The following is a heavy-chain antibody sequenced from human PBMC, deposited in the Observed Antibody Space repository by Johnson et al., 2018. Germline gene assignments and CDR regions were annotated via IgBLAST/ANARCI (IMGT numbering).Heavy chain of an antibody. CDR1: GGSFSGYY. D-gene: IGHD1/OR15-1a*01. Sequence: QVQLQQWGAGLLKPSETLSLTCAVYGGSFSGYYWSWIRQPPGKGLEWLGEINHSGSTNYNPSLKSRVTISVDTSKNQFSLKLSSVTAADTALYYCAKSVTGTQDLYYYYMDVWGKGTTVTVSS. V-gene: IGHV4-34*01. CDR3: AKSVTGTQDLYYYYMDV. CDR2: INHSGST. J-gene: IGHJ6*03.